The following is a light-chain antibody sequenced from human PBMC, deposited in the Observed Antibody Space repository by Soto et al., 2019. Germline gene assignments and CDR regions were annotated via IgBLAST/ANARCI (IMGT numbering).Light chain of an antibody. J-gene: IGKJ1*01. Sequence: DLQMIPSPSTLSASIMYKVTITCRASQNINNWIAWYQQKPGKAPKFLIYDASTLESGVPSRFSGSGFGTEFSLTISSLQPDDFGSYYCQHMRKFGQGTKVDIK. CDR3: QHMRK. V-gene: IGKV1-5*01. CDR2: DAS. CDR1: QNINNW.